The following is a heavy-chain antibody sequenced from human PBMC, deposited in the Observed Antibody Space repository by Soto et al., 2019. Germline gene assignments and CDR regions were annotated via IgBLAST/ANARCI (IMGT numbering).Heavy chain of an antibody. J-gene: IGHJ4*02. Sequence: SDTLSLTCTVSGGSISSYYWSWIRQPPGKGLEWIGYIYYSGSTNYNPSLKSRVTISVDTSKNQFSLKLSSVTAADTAVYYCARDALDSSGYFDYWGQGTLVTVSS. CDR3: ARDALDSSGYFDY. D-gene: IGHD3-22*01. CDR1: GGSISSYY. V-gene: IGHV4-59*01. CDR2: IYYSGST.